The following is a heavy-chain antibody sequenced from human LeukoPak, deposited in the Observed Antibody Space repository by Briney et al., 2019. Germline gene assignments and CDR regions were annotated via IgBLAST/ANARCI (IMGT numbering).Heavy chain of an antibody. CDR2: INHSGST. V-gene: IGHV4-34*01. CDR3: ARGWSSSGYYYYYYMDV. J-gene: IGHJ6*03. D-gene: IGHD3-22*01. CDR1: GGSFRGYY. Sequence: PSETLSLTCAVYGGSFRGYYWSWIRQPPGKGLEWIGEINHSGSTNYNPSLKSRVTISVDTSKNQFSLKLSSVTAADTAVYYCARGWSSSGYYYYYYMDVWGKGTTVTVSS.